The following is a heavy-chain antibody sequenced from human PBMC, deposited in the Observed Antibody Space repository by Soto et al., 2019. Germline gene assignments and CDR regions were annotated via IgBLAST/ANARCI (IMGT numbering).Heavy chain of an antibody. J-gene: IGHJ6*02. CDR2: ISGPGGST. CDR3: AKAVVPGLDYYYGMDA. D-gene: IGHD6-19*01. V-gene: IGHV3-23*01. Sequence: LRLTCAASGLTFNIYAMNWVRQAPGKGLEWVSAISGPGGSTYYADSVKGRFIISRDNSRNTLFLQMSSLRAEDTAVYFCAKAVVPGLDYYYGMDAWGQGTTVTVSS. CDR1: GLTFNIYA.